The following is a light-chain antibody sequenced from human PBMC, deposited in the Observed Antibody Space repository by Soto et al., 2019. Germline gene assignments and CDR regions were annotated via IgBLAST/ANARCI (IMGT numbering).Light chain of an antibody. CDR2: DAS. Sequence: EIVLAQSPATLSLSPGERATLSCRASRSVTTNLAWYQQNPGQAPRLLIYDASNRATGIPARFSGSGSGTDFTLTISSLEPEDFAVYYCQQRSNWPPLTFGGGTKVDIK. CDR1: RSVTTN. J-gene: IGKJ4*02. CDR3: QQRSNWPPLT. V-gene: IGKV3-11*01.